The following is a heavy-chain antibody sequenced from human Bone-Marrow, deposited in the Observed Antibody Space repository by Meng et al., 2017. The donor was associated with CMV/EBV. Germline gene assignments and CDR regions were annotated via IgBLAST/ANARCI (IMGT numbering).Heavy chain of an antibody. J-gene: IGHJ6*02. CDR3: AREWAGSGSSYGMDV. D-gene: IGHD3-10*01. Sequence: GSLRLSCAVYGGSFSGYYWSWIRQPPGKGLEWIGSIYYSGSTYYNPSLKSRVTISVDTSKNQFSLKLSSVTAADTAVYYCAREWAGSGSSYGMDVWGQGTLVTVSS. CDR2: IYYSGST. CDR1: GGSFSGYY. V-gene: IGHV4-34*01.